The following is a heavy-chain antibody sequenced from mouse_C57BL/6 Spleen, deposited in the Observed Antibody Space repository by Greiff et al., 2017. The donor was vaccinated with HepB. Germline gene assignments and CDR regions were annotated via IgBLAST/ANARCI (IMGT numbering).Heavy chain of an antibody. D-gene: IGHD4-1*01. V-gene: IGHV1-26*01. J-gene: IGHJ3*01. CDR3: AEGNWVFAY. CDR1: GYTFTDYY. CDR2: INPNNGGT. Sequence: EVQLQQSGPELVKPGASVKISCKASGYTFTDYYMNWVKQSHGKSLEWIGDINPNNGGTSYNQKFKGKATLTVDKSSSTAYMELRSLTSEDSAVYYCAEGNWVFAYWGQGTLVTVSA.